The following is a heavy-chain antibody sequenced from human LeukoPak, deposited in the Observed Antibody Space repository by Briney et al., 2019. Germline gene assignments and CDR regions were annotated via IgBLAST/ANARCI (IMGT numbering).Heavy chain of an antibody. D-gene: IGHD5-18*01. J-gene: IGHJ5*01. CDR2: ISYDGSTK. CDR3: AKEGVRGYSYGYGTRNKWFDF. Sequence: GRSLRLSCAASGFTFSSYGMHRVRQAPGKGLEWVAVISYDGSTKYYTNSVKGRFTISRDNSKNTLYLQMNSLRAEDTAVYYCAKEGVRGYSYGYGTRNKWFDFWGQGTLVTVSS. CDR1: GFTFSSYG. V-gene: IGHV3-30*18.